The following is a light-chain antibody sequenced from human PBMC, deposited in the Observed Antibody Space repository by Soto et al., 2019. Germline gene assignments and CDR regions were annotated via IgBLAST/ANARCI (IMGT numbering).Light chain of an antibody. Sequence: EMVMTQSPATLSVSPGERATLSCRASQSVSSKLAWYQQKPGQAPRLLIYGASTRAPGIPARFSGSGSGTEFTLTISSLQSEYFALYYCQQYNNWPQTFGQGTKLEIK. CDR1: QSVSSK. CDR3: QQYNNWPQT. CDR2: GAS. J-gene: IGKJ2*01. V-gene: IGKV3-15*01.